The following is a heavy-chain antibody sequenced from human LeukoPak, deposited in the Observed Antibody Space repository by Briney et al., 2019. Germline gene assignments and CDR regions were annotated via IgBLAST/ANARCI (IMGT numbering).Heavy chain of an antibody. CDR3: AKLVDTAMARDAFDI. V-gene: IGHV3-30*18. CDR2: ISSDGSNK. Sequence: PGGSLRLSCAASGFTFSSYGMHWVRQAPGKGLEWVAVISSDGSNKYYADSVKGRFTISRDNSKNTLYLQMNSLRAEDTAVYYCAKLVDTAMARDAFDIWGQGTMVTVSS. D-gene: IGHD5-18*01. J-gene: IGHJ3*02. CDR1: GFTFSSYG.